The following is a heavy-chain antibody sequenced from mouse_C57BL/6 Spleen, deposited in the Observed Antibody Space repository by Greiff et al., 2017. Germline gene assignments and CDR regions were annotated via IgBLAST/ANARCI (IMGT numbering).Heavy chain of an antibody. CDR3: TKHYYGSSYYFDY. J-gene: IGHJ2*01. D-gene: IGHD1-1*01. V-gene: IGHV14-4*01. CDR2: IDPENGDT. Sequence: EVQLQQSGAELVRPGASVKLSCTASGFNIKDDYMHWVKQRPEQGLEWIGWIDPENGDTEYASKFQGKATITADTSSNTAYLQLSSLTSEDTAVYYGTKHYYGSSYYFDYWGQGTTLTVSS. CDR1: GFNIKDDY.